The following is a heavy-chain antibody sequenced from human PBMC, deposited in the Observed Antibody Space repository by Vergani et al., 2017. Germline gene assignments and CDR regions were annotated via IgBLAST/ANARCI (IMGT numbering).Heavy chain of an antibody. CDR2: IYYSGST. J-gene: IGHJ3*02. Sequence: QLQLQESGPGLVKPSETLSLTCTVSGGSISSSSYYWGWIRQPPGKGLEWIGSIYYSGSTYYNPSLKSRVTISVDTSKNQFSLKLSSVTAADTAVYYCARGLGVGYDFWSGYYTHDAFDIWGQGTMVTVSS. V-gene: IGHV4-39*07. CDR1: GGSISSSSYY. D-gene: IGHD3-3*01. CDR3: ARGLGVGYDFWSGYYTHDAFDI.